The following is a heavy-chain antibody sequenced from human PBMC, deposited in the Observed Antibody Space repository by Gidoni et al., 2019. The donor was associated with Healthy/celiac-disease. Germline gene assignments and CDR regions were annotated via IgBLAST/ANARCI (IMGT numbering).Heavy chain of an antibody. CDR3: ARDYVDTAMVFDY. V-gene: IGHV4-39*07. D-gene: IGHD5-18*01. Sequence: QLQLQESGPGLVKPSETLSLTCTVSGGSISSSSYYWGWIRQPPGKGLEWIGSIYYSGSTYYNPSLKSRVTISVDTSKNQFSLKLSSVTAADTAVYYCARDYVDTAMVFDYWGQGTLVTVSS. CDR1: GGSISSSSYY. CDR2: IYYSGST. J-gene: IGHJ4*02.